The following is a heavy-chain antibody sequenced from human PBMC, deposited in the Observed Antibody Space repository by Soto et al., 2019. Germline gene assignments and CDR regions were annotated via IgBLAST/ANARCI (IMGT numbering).Heavy chain of an antibody. CDR2: INAGNGNT. J-gene: IGHJ4*02. CDR3: ARTLYGDNVDY. D-gene: IGHD4-17*01. CDR1: GYTFTSYA. V-gene: IGHV1-3*01. Sequence: EASVKVSCKASGYTFTSYAMHWVRQAPGQRLEWMGWINAGNGNTGYAQKFQGRVTMTRNTSISTAYMELSSLRSEDTAVYYCARTLYGDNVDYWGQGTLVTVSS.